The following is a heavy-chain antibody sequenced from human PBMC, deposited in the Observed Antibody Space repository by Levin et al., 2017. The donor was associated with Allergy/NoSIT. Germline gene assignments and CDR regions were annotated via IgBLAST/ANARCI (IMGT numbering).Heavy chain of an antibody. V-gene: IGHV3-30*04. CDR3: AELAVADHDY. CDR2: ISYDGSNK. Sequence: GGSLRLSCAASGFTFSSYAMHWVRQAPGKGLEWVAVISYDGSNKYYADSVKGRFTISRDNSKNTLYLQMNSLRAEDTAVYYCAELAVADHDYWGQGTLVTVSS. D-gene: IGHD6-19*01. J-gene: IGHJ4*02. CDR1: GFTFSSYA.